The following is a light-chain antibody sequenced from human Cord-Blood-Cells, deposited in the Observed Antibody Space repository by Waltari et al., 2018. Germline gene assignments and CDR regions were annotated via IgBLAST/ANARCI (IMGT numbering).Light chain of an antibody. CDR2: AAS. Sequence: DIQMTQSPSSLSASVRDRATTTCRASKSISSYLNWYQQKPGKAPKVLIYAASIVQSGVPSRFSRSGSGTDYTLTISSLQPEDVATYYCQKSDSTPITFGQGTRLEIK. V-gene: IGKV1-39*01. CDR1: KSISSY. J-gene: IGKJ5*01. CDR3: QKSDSTPIT.